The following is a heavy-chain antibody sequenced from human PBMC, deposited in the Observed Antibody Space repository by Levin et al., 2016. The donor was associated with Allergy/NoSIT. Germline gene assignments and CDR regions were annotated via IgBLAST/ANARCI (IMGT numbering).Heavy chain of an antibody. CDR2: ISGTEGFT. J-gene: IGHJ3*02. CDR1: GFTFSSHS. D-gene: IGHD7-27*01. V-gene: IGHV3-23*01. Sequence: GESLKISCVASGFTFSSHSMTWVRQAPGKGLEWVSAISGTEGFTYYADSVKGRFTISRDNAKNTLYLQMNSLRAEDTAVYYCARDYPGDVNACDIWSQGTMVTVSS. CDR3: ARDYPGDVNACDI.